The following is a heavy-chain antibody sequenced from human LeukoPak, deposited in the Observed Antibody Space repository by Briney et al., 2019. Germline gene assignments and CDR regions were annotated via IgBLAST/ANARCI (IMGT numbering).Heavy chain of an antibody. V-gene: IGHV4-59*01. J-gene: IGHJ4*02. CDR2: IYYSGST. CDR3: ARIVITMVRGGGSDYFDY. CDR1: GGSISSYY. Sequence: SETLSLTCTVSGGSISSYYWSWIRQPPGKGLEWIGYIYYSGSTNYNPSLKSQVTISVDTSKNQFSLKLSSVTAADTAVYYCARIVITMVRGGGSDYFDYWGQGTLVTVSS. D-gene: IGHD3-10*01.